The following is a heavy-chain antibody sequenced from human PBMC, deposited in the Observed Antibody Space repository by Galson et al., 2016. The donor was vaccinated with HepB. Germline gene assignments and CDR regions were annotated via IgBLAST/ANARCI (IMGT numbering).Heavy chain of an antibody. D-gene: IGHD3-16*01. J-gene: IGHJ4*02. V-gene: IGHV3-74*01. CDR3: ATGHWGTWRWGDY. CDR1: GFIFSNHW. Sequence: SLRLSCAMSGFIFSNHWMHWVRQTPEKGLVWVSRINSDGSSIGYADSVKGRFTISRDNAKNTLSLQMNSLRVEDTAVYYCATGHWGTWRWGDYWGQGTVVTVSS. CDR2: INSDGSSI.